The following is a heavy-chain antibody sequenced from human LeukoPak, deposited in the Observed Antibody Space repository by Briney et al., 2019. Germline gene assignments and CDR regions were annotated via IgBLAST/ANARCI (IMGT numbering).Heavy chain of an antibody. D-gene: IGHD3-22*01. V-gene: IGHV3-66*01. CDR2: IYSGGST. CDR1: GFTFSDYY. Sequence: GGSLRLSCAASGFTFSDYYMSWIRQAPGKGLEWVSVIYSGGSTYYADSVKGRFTISRDNSKNTLYLQMNSLRAEDTAVYYCASGVVVITDGDYFDYWGQGTLVTVSS. CDR3: ASGVVVITDGDYFDY. J-gene: IGHJ4*02.